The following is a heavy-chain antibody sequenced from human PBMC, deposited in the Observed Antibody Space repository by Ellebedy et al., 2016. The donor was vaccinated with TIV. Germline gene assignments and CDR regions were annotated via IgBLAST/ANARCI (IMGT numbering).Heavy chain of an antibody. CDR3: AKDCSSTSCYEIPFSY. J-gene: IGHJ4*02. D-gene: IGHD2-2*01. CDR2: ISGSGGST. V-gene: IGHV3-23*01. Sequence: GESLKISXAASGFTFSSYAMSWVRQAPGKGLEWVSAISGSGGSTYYADSVKGRFTISRDNSKNTLYLQMNSLRAEDTAVYYRAKDCSSTSCYEIPFSYWGQGTLVTVSS. CDR1: GFTFSSYA.